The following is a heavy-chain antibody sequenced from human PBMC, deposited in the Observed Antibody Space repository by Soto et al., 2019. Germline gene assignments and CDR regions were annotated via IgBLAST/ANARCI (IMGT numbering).Heavy chain of an antibody. V-gene: IGHV1-69*06. CDR3: ARDQRGQSNVLRFLEWSTYYYYGMDV. CDR2: IIPIFGTA. CDR1: GGTFSSYA. D-gene: IGHD3-3*01. Sequence: SVNVSCKASGGTFSSYAISWVRQAPGQGLEWMGGIIPIFGTANYAQKFQGRVTITADKSTSTAYMELSSLRSEDTAVYYCARDQRGQSNVLRFLEWSTYYYYGMDVWGQGTTVTVSS. J-gene: IGHJ6*02.